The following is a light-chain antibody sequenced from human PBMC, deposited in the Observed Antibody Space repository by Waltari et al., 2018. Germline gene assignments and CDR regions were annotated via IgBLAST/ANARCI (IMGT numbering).Light chain of an antibody. V-gene: IGLV2-14*03. Sequence: QSAVTQPAPVSGSPGQSITISCPGPRSEIGRYNYVSWYQQPPAKALNLIIYDVNHRPSGISDRFSGSKSANTASLTISGLQVEDEADYFCSSYTSTTTPFVFGSGTKVTVL. CDR3: SSYTSTTTPFV. J-gene: IGLJ1*01. CDR2: DVN. CDR1: RSEIGRYNY.